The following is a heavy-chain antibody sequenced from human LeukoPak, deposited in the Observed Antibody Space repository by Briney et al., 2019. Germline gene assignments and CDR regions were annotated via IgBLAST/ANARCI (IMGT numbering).Heavy chain of an antibody. D-gene: IGHD1-1*01. CDR3: ARDQTGARFDY. V-gene: IGHV4-59*01. CDR1: GGSISNYY. J-gene: IGHJ4*02. CDR2: IYYSGST. Sequence: SETLSLTCTVSGGSISNYYWSWIRQPPGKGLEWIGYIYYSGSTNYNPSLKSRVTISVGTSKNQFSLKLSSVTAADTAVYYCARDQTGARFDYWGQGTLVTVSS.